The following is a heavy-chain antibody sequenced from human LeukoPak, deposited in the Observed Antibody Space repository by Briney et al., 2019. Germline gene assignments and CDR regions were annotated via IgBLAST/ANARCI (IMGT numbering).Heavy chain of an antibody. Sequence: GGSLRLSCAASGFTFSSYWMHWVRQAPGKGLVWVSRINSDGSSTNYADSVKGRFTISRDNAKNTLYLQMNSLRAEDTAVYYCARGKNDILTGYNNWFDPWGQGTLVTVSS. D-gene: IGHD3-9*01. CDR1: GFTFSSYW. CDR2: INSDGSST. J-gene: IGHJ5*02. V-gene: IGHV3-74*01. CDR3: ARGKNDILTGYNNWFDP.